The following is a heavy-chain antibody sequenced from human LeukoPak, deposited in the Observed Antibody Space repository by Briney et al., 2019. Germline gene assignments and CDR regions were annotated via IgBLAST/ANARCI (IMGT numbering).Heavy chain of an antibody. CDR3: ARETRLRWSDY. CDR2: INSDGSST. Sequence: PGGSLRLSCAASGFTFSSYWMHWVRQAPGKGLVWVSRINSDGSSTSYADPVKGRFTISRDNAKNTLYLQMNSLRAEDTAVYYCARETRLRWSDYWGQGTLVTVSS. V-gene: IGHV3-74*01. CDR1: GFTFSSYW. D-gene: IGHD4-23*01. J-gene: IGHJ4*02.